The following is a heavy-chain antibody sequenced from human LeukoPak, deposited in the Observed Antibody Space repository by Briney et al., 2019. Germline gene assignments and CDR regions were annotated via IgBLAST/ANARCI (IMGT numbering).Heavy chain of an antibody. CDR2: ISYDGSNK. CDR3: ARGEDADYDSSGLEDY. V-gene: IGHV3-30-3*01. Sequence: PGGSLRLSCAASGFTFSSYAMHWVRQAPGKGLEWVAVISYDGSNKYYADSVKGRFTISRDNSKNTLYLQMNSLRAEDTAVYYCARGEDADYDSSGLEDYWGQGTLVTVSS. CDR1: GFTFSSYA. J-gene: IGHJ4*02. D-gene: IGHD3-22*01.